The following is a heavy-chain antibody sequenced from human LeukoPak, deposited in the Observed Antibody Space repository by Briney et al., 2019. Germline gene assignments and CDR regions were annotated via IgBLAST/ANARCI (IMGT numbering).Heavy chain of an antibody. CDR3: ARSPTAMGGYYSDY. V-gene: IGHV1-2*02. Sequence: GASMKVSCKSSGYTFTGYYMHWVRQAPGQGLEWMGWINPNSGGTNYAQKFQGRVTMTRDTSISTAYMELSRLRSDDTAVYYCARSPTAMGGYYSDYWGQGTLVTVSS. CDR2: INPNSGGT. J-gene: IGHJ4*02. D-gene: IGHD5-18*01. CDR1: GYTFTGYY.